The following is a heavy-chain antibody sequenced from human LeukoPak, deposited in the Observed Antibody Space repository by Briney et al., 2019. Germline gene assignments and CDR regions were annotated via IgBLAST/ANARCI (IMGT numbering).Heavy chain of an antibody. D-gene: IGHD3-16*01. CDR3: ARESFVRIFRGMDV. J-gene: IGHJ6*02. CDR2: VWFDGSNK. Sequence: GGSLRLSCAASTFIFSSYGMHWVRQAPGKGLEWVAVVWFDGSNKYYADSVKGRFTISRDNSKNTLYLQMSSLRVEDTAVYYCARESFVRIFRGMDVWGQGTTVTVSS. CDR1: TFIFSSYG. V-gene: IGHV3-33*01.